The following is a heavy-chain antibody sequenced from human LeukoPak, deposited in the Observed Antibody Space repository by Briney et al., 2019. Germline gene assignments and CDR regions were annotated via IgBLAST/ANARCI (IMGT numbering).Heavy chain of an antibody. D-gene: IGHD3-16*01. Sequence: ASLKVSCKASGNTFTLYYIHWVRQAPGQGLQWMGMINPSDGATTYAQRFQGRVTMTRDMSTTTVYMDMRSLISEDTAVYFWAREQRGGLSANLGGLFASYYTYYYMDVWGRGTTVTVSS. CDR1: GNTFTLYY. CDR3: AREQRGGLSANLGGLFASYYTYYYMDV. J-gene: IGHJ6*03. V-gene: IGHV1-46*01. CDR2: INPSDGAT.